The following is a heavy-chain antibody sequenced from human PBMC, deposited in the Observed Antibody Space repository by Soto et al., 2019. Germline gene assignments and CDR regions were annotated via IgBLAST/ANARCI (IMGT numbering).Heavy chain of an antibody. V-gene: IGHV3-30*18. CDR1: GFTFRNYG. CDR3: AKGRGAHSNDSWGIDV. CDR2: ISYDGRNK. D-gene: IGHD4-4*01. Sequence: QVQLVESGGGVVQPGRSLRLSCAASGFTFRNYGMHWVRQAPGKGLEWGTVISYDGRNKYYADSVKGRFTISRDNSKNTVYLEMNSLRDEDTAVYYCAKGRGAHSNDSWGIDVWGQGTTVTVSS. J-gene: IGHJ6*02.